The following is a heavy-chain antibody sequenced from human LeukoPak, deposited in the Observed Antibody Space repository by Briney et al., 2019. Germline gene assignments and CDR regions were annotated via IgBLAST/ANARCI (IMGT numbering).Heavy chain of an antibody. CDR3: ARDLEYGSSSGHGI. CDR1: GFIFSNYG. CDR2: IWHDGSNK. D-gene: IGHD6-6*01. J-gene: IGHJ4*02. V-gene: IGHV3-33*01. Sequence: GGSLRLSCAASGFIFSNYGMHWVRQAPGKGLEWVAIIWHDGSNKYYADSVKGRFTISRDNSKNTLYLQMNSLRVEDTAVYYCARDLEYGSSSGHGIWGQGTLVTVSS.